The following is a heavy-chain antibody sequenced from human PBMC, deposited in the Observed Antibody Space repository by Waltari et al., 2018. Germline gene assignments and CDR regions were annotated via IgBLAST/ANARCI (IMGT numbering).Heavy chain of an antibody. CDR3: ARSMGMTTVTYFDY. D-gene: IGHD4-17*01. CDR1: GGSISSYY. Sequence: QVQLQESGPGLVKPSETLSLTCTVSGGSISSYYWSWIRQPPGKGLEWIGYIYYSGSTNHNPSLKGRVTRAVDTSKNQVSRERSSVTAADTAVYYCARSMGMTTVTYFDYWGQGTLVTVSS. J-gene: IGHJ4*02. V-gene: IGHV4-59*01. CDR2: IYYSGST.